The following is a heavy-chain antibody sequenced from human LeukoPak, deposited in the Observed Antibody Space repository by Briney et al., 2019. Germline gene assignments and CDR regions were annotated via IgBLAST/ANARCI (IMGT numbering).Heavy chain of an antibody. CDR1: GFTFSSYG. CDR3: AKDHRGSGSYYYDY. Sequence: GGSLRISCGASGFTFSSYGMSWVRQAPGKELQWFSAISGSGGSTYYADSVKGRFTISRHKSKNTLYLQMNSLRAEDTAVYYCAKDHRGSGSYYYDYWGQGTLVTVSS. V-gene: IGHV3-23*01. D-gene: IGHD3-10*01. J-gene: IGHJ4*02. CDR2: ISGSGGST.